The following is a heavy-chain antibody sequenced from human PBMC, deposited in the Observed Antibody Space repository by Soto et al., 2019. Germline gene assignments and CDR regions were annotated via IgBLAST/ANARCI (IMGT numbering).Heavy chain of an antibody. CDR2: IYYSGTT. CDR1: GGSINNDGSF. J-gene: IGHJ5*02. Sequence: QVQLQESGPRLVKPSQTLSLTCSVSGGSINNDGSFWAWIRQSPGKGLEWIGYIYYSGTTYYTPSLRSRLSISVDTSKNQFSLKLTSVTAADTALYYCARETKTYCPGGSCNWFDPWGQGILVSVSS. CDR3: ARETKTYCPGGSCNWFDP. V-gene: IGHV4-31*03. D-gene: IGHD2-15*01.